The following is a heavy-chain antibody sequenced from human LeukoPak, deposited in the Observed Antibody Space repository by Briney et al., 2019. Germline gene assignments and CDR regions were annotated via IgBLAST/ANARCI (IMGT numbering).Heavy chain of an antibody. D-gene: IGHD1-26*01. CDR1: GGSFSGYY. Sequence: SETLSLTCAVYGGSFSGYYWSWIRQPPGKGLEWIGEINHSGSTNYNPSLKSRVTISVDTSKNQFSLKLSSVTAADTAVYYCARLPVGATGFDYWGQGTLVTVSS. J-gene: IGHJ4*02. CDR3: ARLPVGATGFDY. CDR2: INHSGST. V-gene: IGHV4-34*01.